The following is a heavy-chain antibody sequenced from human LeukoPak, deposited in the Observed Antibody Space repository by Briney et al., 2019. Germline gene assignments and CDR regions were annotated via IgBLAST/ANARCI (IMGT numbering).Heavy chain of an antibody. J-gene: IGHJ4*02. Sequence: GGSLRLSCAASGLTFSNYAMNWVRQASGRGLEWVSGITDSGRKTYYADSVKGRFTISRDNSRNTLFLQMNSLRAEDTAIYYCAKTPYDNYQYYFDYWGQGILVTVSS. V-gene: IGHV3-23*01. CDR1: GLTFSNYA. CDR2: ITDSGRKT. CDR3: AKTPYDNYQYYFDY. D-gene: IGHD1-1*01.